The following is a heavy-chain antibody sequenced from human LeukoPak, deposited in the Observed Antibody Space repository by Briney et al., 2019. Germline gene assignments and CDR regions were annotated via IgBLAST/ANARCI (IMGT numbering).Heavy chain of an antibody. CDR2: IVVGSGST. J-gene: IGHJ5*02. D-gene: IGHD3-3*01. V-gene: IGHV1-58*01. CDR3: AAADFWSGHNWFDP. CDR1: GFTFTSSA. Sequence: SVKVSCKASGFTFTSSAVQWVRQARGQRLEWIGWIVVGSGSTNYAQKFQERATITRDMSTSTAYMELSSLRSEDTAVYYCAAADFWSGHNWFDPWGQGTLVTVSS.